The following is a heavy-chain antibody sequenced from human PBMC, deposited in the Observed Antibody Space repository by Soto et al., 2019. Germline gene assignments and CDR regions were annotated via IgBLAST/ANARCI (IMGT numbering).Heavy chain of an antibody. CDR2: ISWNSGSI. D-gene: IGHD1-7*01. V-gene: IGHV3-9*01. J-gene: IGHJ6*03. Sequence: EVQRVESGGGLLQPGRSLRLSCAASGFTFDDYAMHWVRQAPGKGLEWVSGISWNSGSIGYADSVKGRFTISRDKAKNSLYLQMNSLRAEDTAWYYCAKEILGGTTTAYYYMDVWGKGTTVTVSS. CDR1: GFTFDDYA. CDR3: AKEILGGTTTAYYYMDV.